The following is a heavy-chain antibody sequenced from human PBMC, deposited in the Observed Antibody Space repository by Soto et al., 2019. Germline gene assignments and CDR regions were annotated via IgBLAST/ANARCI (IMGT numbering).Heavy chain of an antibody. CDR1: GFSLSTSGVG. V-gene: IGHV2-5*02. Sequence: QITLKESGPTLVKPTQTLTLTCTFSGFSLSTSGVGVGWIRQPPGKALEWLALIYWDDDKRYSPSLKSRLTITKDTSKNQVVLTMTNMDPVDTATYYCAHIRVVPAATENNWFDPWGQGTLVTVSS. CDR3: AHIRVVPAATENNWFDP. J-gene: IGHJ5*02. CDR2: IYWDDDK. D-gene: IGHD2-2*01.